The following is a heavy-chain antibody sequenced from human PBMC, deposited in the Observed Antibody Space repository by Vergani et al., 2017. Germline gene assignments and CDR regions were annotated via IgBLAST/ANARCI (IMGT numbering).Heavy chain of an antibody. CDR3: ARDLYCSGGSCYSGAFDI. CDR1: GYTFTSYY. D-gene: IGHD2-15*01. J-gene: IGHJ3*02. Sequence: QVQLVQSGAEVKKPGASVKVSCKASGYTFTSYYMHWVRQAPGQGLEWMGIINPSGGSTSYAQKCQGRVTMTRDTSTSTVYMELSSLRSEDTAVYYCARDLYCSGGSCYSGAFDIWGQGTMVTVSS. V-gene: IGHV1-46*03. CDR2: INPSGGST.